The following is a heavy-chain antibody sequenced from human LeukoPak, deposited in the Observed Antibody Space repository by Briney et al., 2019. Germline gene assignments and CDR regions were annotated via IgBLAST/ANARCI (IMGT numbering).Heavy chain of an antibody. V-gene: IGHV1-2*02. J-gene: IGHJ4*02. Sequence: ASVKVSCKASGYTFTGYYMHWVRQAPGQGLEWMGWINPNSGGTNYAQQFQGRVTMTRDTSISTAYMEPSRLRSDDTAVYYCARERITMVRVFDYWGQGTLGTVSS. D-gene: IGHD3-10*01. CDR2: INPNSGGT. CDR3: ARERITMVRVFDY. CDR1: GYTFTGYY.